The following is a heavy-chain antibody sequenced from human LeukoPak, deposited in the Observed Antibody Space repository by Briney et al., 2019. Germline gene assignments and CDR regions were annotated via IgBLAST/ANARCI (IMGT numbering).Heavy chain of an antibody. V-gene: IGHV4-59*01. CDR2: IYYSGST. Sequence: KPAGTLSLTCTVSGGSISSYYWSWIRQPPGKGLEWIGYIYYSGSTNYNPSLKSRVTISVDTSKNQFSLKLSSVTAADTAVYYCAGLEMATIHDALDIWGQGTSFTISS. J-gene: IGHJ3*02. D-gene: IGHD5-24*01. CDR3: AGLEMATIHDALDI. CDR1: GGSISSYY.